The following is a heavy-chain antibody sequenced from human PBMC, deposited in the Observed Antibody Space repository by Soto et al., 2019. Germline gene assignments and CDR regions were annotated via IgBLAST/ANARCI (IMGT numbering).Heavy chain of an antibody. CDR3: AHAYGGTSWPNDAFDV. V-gene: IGHV2-5*02. CDR2: IYWDDDK. J-gene: IGHJ3*01. Sequence: QITLKESGPTLVKPTQTLTLTCTFSGFSLSADGVGVGWIRQPPGKALEWLALIYWDDDKRYRPSLKSRLTITKDTSKNQVVLTMTTMDPMDTATYYCAHAYGGTSWPNDAFDVWGQGTVVTVSS. CDR1: GFSLSADGVG. D-gene: IGHD2-2*01.